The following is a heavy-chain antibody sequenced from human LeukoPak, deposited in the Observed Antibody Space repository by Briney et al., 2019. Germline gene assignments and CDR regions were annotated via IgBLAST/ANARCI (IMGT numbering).Heavy chain of an antibody. J-gene: IGHJ4*02. V-gene: IGHV3-11*01. CDR1: GFIFTDYY. CDR3: SRDPRVLDY. CDR2: ISPTDTYI. Sequence: GSLRLSCAXSGFIFTDYYMSWIRQAPGKGLEWISYISPTDTYISYADSVRGRFTVSRDNAKRSLFLQMNSLRAEDTAVYYCSRDPRVLDYWGQGTLVTVSS.